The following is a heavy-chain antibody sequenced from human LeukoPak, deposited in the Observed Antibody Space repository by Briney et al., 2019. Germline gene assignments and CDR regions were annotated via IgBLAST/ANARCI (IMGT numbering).Heavy chain of an antibody. D-gene: IGHD1-26*01. CDR3: AKSHLPNAYSGTYYCDY. J-gene: IGHJ4*02. CDR2: IRYDESKK. CDR1: GFTFSYYG. Sequence: GGSLRLSCAAPGFTFSYYGMHWVRQAPGKGLEWVAFIRYDESKKFYGDSVKGRFTISRDNSKNTLYLQMNSLRTEDTAVYYCAKSHLPNAYSGTYYCDYWGQGTLVTVSS. V-gene: IGHV3-30*02.